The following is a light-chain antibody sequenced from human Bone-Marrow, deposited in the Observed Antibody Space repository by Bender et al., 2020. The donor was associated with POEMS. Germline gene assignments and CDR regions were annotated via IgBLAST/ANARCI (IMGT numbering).Light chain of an antibody. CDR1: SADVGAYNY. CDR2: HVS. Sequence: QSALTQPASVSGSPGQSITIPCAGTSADVGAYNYVSWYQQHPGQAPKLMLYHVSRRPSGVPARFSGSKSDNTASLTISGLQAEDEADYWCCSYAGTYTWVFGGGTKLTVL. J-gene: IGLJ3*02. V-gene: IGLV2-11*01. CDR3: CSYAGTYTWV.